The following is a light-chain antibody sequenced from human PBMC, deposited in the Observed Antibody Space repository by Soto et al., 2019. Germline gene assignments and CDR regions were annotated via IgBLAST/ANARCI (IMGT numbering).Light chain of an antibody. CDR3: QQYGTTPGT. CDR2: GAS. J-gene: IGKJ2*01. CDR1: PSVYRSC. Sequence: EIVLTQSPGPLSLSPGERATLSCRASPSVYRSCLAWYQQKPGQAPRLLLYGASSRATGIPDRFSGSGSGTDFTLTISRLEPEDFAVYYCQQYGTTPGTFGQGTKLEIK. V-gene: IGKV3-20*01.